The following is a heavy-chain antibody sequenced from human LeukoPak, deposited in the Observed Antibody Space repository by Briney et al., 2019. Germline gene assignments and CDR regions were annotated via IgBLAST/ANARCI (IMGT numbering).Heavy chain of an antibody. Sequence: SETLSLTCAVYGWSFSGYYWSWIRQPPGKGLEWGGEINHSGSTKYNAALKSRVTISVDTSKKPFSLKLSSVTAADTGVYYCARGYSNYAYWGQGSLVTVSS. J-gene: IGHJ4*02. CDR1: GWSFSGYY. CDR2: INHSGST. V-gene: IGHV4-34*01. CDR3: ARGYSNYAY. D-gene: IGHD4-11*01.